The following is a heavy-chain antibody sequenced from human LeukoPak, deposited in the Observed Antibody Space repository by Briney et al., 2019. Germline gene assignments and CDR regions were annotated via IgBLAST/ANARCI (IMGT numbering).Heavy chain of an antibody. V-gene: IGHV4-59*01. CDR2: IYYSGST. D-gene: IGHD2-21*02. Sequence: SETLSLTCTVSGGSISSYYWSWIRQPPGKGLEWIGYIYYSGSTNYNPSLKSRVTISVDTSKNQFSLKLSSVTAADTAVYYCVGHCGGDCSIGAFDIWGQGTMVTVS. J-gene: IGHJ3*02. CDR3: VGHCGGDCSIGAFDI. CDR1: GGSISSYY.